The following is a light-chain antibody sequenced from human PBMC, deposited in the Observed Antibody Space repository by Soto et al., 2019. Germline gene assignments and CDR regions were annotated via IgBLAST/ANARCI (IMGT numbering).Light chain of an antibody. V-gene: IGKV1-39*01. CDR2: AAS. Sequence: DIQFTQSPSFLSASVGDRVTITCRASQGISSYLAGYQQKPGKAPKLLIYAASSLQSGVPSRFSGSGSGTDLTLTISSLQPEDFATYYCQQSYSTPRTFGQGTKVDIK. J-gene: IGKJ1*01. CDR3: QQSYSTPRT. CDR1: QGISSY.